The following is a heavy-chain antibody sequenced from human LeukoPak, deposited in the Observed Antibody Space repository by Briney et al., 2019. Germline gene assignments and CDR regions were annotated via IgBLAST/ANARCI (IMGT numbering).Heavy chain of an antibody. D-gene: IGHD2-2*01. CDR2: INPNSGGT. CDR1: GYTFTAYY. V-gene: IGHV1-2*02. Sequence: ASVKVSCKASGYTFTAYYMHWVRQAPGQGLEWMGWINPNSGGTNYAQKFQGRVTMTRDTSISTAYMELSRLRSDDTAVYFCTRDHQLPLLGWFDPWGQGTLVTVSS. CDR3: TRDHQLPLLGWFDP. J-gene: IGHJ5*02.